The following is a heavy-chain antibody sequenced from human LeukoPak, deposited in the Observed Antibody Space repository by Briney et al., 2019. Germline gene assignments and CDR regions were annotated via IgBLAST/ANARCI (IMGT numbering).Heavy chain of an antibody. D-gene: IGHD3-22*01. CDR1: GFTFDDYA. Sequence: GGSLRLSCAASGFTFDDYAMHWVRQAPGKGLEWVSGISWNSGSIGYADSVKGRFTISRDNAKNSLYLQMNSLRAEDTAVYYCARVPDYDSTGGDYWGQGTLVTVSS. J-gene: IGHJ4*02. CDR2: ISWNSGSI. V-gene: IGHV3-9*01. CDR3: ARVPDYDSTGGDY.